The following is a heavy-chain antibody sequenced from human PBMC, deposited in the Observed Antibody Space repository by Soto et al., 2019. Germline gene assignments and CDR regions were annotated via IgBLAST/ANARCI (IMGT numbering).Heavy chain of an antibody. Sequence: GGSLRLSCAASGFTFSNHGMHWVRQAPGKGLEWVAVIWHDGNAKYYADSVKGRFTISRDNSKNTLYLQMNSLRAEDTAVYYCARDYLYDSSGLTDYWGQGTRVTVSS. J-gene: IGHJ4*02. CDR3: ARDYLYDSSGLTDY. CDR2: IWHDGNAK. D-gene: IGHD3-22*01. CDR1: GFTFSNHG. V-gene: IGHV3-33*01.